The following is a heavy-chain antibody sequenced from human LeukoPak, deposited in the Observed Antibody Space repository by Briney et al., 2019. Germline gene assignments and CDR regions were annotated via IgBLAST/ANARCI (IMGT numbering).Heavy chain of an antibody. CDR1: GGSISNYY. CDR3: ASLWGYSYGYTDY. V-gene: IGHV4-59*12. J-gene: IGHJ4*02. CDR2: IYYSRST. Sequence: SSETLSLTCTVSGGSISNYYWSWIRQPPGKGLEWIGYIYYSRSTNYNPSLRSRVTISVDTSKNQFSLKLSSVTAADTAVYYCASLWGYSYGYTDYWGQGTLVTVSS. D-gene: IGHD5-18*01.